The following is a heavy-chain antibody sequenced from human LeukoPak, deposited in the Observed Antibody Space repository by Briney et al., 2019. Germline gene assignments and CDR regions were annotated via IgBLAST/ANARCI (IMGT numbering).Heavy chain of an antibody. Sequence: GGSLRLSCATSDFTVSDNYMSWVRQAQGRGLEWVSVISDGGVTYYADSVKGRFTISRDDSNDTLYLQMNSLRPEDTAVYYCGGSGSYYTPSYYWGQGTLVTVSS. CDR1: DFTVSDNY. J-gene: IGHJ4*02. D-gene: IGHD3-10*01. CDR2: ISDGGVT. CDR3: GGSGSYYTPSYY. V-gene: IGHV3-53*01.